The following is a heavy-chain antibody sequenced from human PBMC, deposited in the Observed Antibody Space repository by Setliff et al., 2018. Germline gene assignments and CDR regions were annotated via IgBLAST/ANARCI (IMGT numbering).Heavy chain of an antibody. J-gene: IGHJ1*01. CDR3: ARVDFTMIQGVLGL. Sequence: SQTLSLTCAISGDSVSTNGVAWNWIRQSPSRGLEWLGRTFHLSTWNHQYALSVKNRITINPDTSKNQFSLQLKYVIPDDTAVYYCARVDFTMIQGVLGLWGQGTLVTVSS. D-gene: IGHD3-10*01. V-gene: IGHV6-1*01. CDR1: GDSVSTNGVA. CDR2: TFHLSTWNH.